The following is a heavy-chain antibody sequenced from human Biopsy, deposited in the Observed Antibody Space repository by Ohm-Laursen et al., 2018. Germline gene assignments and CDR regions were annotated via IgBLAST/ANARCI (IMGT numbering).Heavy chain of an antibody. V-gene: IGHV3-33*01. CDR3: TRDRYYGSENYFSHYNMDV. D-gene: IGHD3-10*01. CDR1: GFTFSGYG. Sequence: SLRLSCAASGFTFSGYGMHWVRQAPGKGLEWVAVIWYDGTDNFYADSAKGRFTISRDNSKNTLYLHMNSLRAADTAVYYCTRDRYYGSENYFSHYNMDVWGQGTTVTVSS. J-gene: IGHJ6*03. CDR2: IWYDGTDN.